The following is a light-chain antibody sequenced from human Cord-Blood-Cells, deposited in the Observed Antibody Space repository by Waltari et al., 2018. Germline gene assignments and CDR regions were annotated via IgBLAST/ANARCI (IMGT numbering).Light chain of an antibody. CDR1: SGHSRYA. CDR3: QTWGTGIHV. CDR2: LNSDGSH. Sequence: QLVLTQSPSASDSLGASVKLTCTPSSGHSRYAIAWHQQQPEKGPRYLMKLNSDGSHSKGDGIPDRFSGSSSGAERYLTISSLQSEDEADYYCQTWGTGIHVFGTGTKVTVL. V-gene: IGLV4-69*01. J-gene: IGLJ1*01.